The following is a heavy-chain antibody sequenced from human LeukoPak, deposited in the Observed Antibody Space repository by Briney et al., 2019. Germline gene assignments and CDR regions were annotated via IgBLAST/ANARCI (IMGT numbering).Heavy chain of an antibody. CDR3: ARGDYDILTGYQ. D-gene: IGHD3-9*01. Sequence: SVKVSCKASGYTFTSYDINWVRQATGQGLEWMGWMNPNSGNTGYAQKFQGRVTMTRNTSISTAYMELSSLRSEDTAVYYCARGDYDILTGYQWGQGTLVTVSS. CDR2: MNPNSGNT. J-gene: IGHJ4*02. V-gene: IGHV1-8*01. CDR1: GYTFTSYD.